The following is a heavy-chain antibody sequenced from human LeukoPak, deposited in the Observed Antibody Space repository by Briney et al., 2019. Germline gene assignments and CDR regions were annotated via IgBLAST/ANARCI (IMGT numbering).Heavy chain of an antibody. CDR2: INHSGST. V-gene: IGHV4-34*01. CDR3: ARGRAMVLFDY. CDR1: GGSFSGYY. J-gene: IGHJ4*02. D-gene: IGHD5-18*01. Sequence: SETLSLTCAVYGGSFSGYYWSWIRQPPGKGLEWIGEINHSGSTNYNPSLKSRVTISVDTSKNQFSLKLSSVTAADTAVYYCARGRAMVLFDYWGQGTLVTVSS.